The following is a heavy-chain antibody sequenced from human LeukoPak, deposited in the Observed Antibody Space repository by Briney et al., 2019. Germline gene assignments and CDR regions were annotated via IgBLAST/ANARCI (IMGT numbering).Heavy chain of an antibody. CDR2: IYSGGST. V-gene: IGHV3-53*01. CDR3: ARVEHYGSGNIDILYGMDV. J-gene: IGHJ6*02. Sequence: GGSLRLSCATSGFTVSSKYMSWVRQAPGKGLEWVSVIYSGGSTYHADSVKGRFTISRDNSKNTMYLQMNSLRAEDTAVYYCARVEHYGSGNIDILYGMDVWGQGTTVTVSS. CDR1: GFTVSSKY. D-gene: IGHD3-10*01.